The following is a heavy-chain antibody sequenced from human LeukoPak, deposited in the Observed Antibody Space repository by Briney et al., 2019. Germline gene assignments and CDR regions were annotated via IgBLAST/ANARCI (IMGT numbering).Heavy chain of an antibody. CDR3: AKGGSYGAFGI. CDR2: IYSGGST. J-gene: IGHJ3*02. V-gene: IGHV3-23*03. Sequence: GGSLRLSCAASGFTFSSYGMSWVRQAPGKGLEWVSVIYSGGSTYYADSVKGRFTISRDNSKNTLYLQMNSLRAEDTAVYYCAKGGSYGAFGIWGQGTMVTVSS. CDR1: GFTFSSYG. D-gene: IGHD1-26*01.